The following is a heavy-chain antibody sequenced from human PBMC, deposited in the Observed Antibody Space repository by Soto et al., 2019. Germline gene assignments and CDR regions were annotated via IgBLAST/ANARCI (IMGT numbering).Heavy chain of an antibody. CDR2: IKTKTDGGTA. J-gene: IGHJ4*02. Sequence: PGGSLRLSCAASGFTFSNAWMSWVRQAPGMGLEWVGRIKTKTDGGTADYAAPVKGRFTISRDDSKNTLYLQMNSLKTEDTAVYYCTTDGYSSSWYDYWGQGTLVTVSS. CDR3: TTDGYSSSWYDY. V-gene: IGHV3-15*01. CDR1: GFTFSNAW. D-gene: IGHD6-13*01.